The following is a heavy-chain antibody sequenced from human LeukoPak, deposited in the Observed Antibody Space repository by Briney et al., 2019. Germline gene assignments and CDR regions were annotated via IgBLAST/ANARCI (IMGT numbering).Heavy chain of an antibody. D-gene: IGHD3-22*01. CDR2: IYYSGST. CDR1: GGSISSYY. CDR3: ARAHHYYDSSGYYGY. J-gene: IGHJ4*02. Sequence: SETLSLTCTVSGGSISSYYWGWIRQPPGKGLEWIGSIYYSGSTYYNPSLKSRVTISVDTSKNQFSLKLSSVTAADTAVYYCARAHHYYDSSGYYGYWGQGTLVTVSS. V-gene: IGHV4-39*07.